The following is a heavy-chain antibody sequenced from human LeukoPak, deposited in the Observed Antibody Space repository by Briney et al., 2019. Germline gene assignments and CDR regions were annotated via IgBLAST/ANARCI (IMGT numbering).Heavy chain of an antibody. J-gene: IGHJ5*02. D-gene: IGHD3-10*01. CDR1: GYSISSGDY. Sequence: PSETLSLTCAVSGYSISSGDYWGWIRQPPGKGLEWIGSIYYSGSTYYNPSLKSRVTISLDTSKNQFSLRLSSVTAADTAVYYCARHYYGSGSYYSPSWFDPWGQGTLVTVSS. CDR2: IYYSGST. V-gene: IGHV4-38-2*01. CDR3: ARHYYGSGSYYSPSWFDP.